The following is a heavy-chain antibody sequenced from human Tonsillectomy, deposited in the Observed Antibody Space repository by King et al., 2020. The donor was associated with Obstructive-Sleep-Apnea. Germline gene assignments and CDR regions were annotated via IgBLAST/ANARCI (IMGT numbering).Heavy chain of an antibody. J-gene: IGHJ5*02. Sequence: QLQESGPGLVKPSQTLSLTCTVSGGSISSGGYYWSWIRQHPGKGLEWIGYIYYSGSTYYYPSLKSRVTISVDTSKNQFSLKLSSVTAADTAVYYCARDITTSNWRVRWFDPWGQGTLVTVSS. CDR1: GGSISSGGYY. V-gene: IGHV4-31*03. CDR2: IYYSGST. D-gene: IGHD1-1*01. CDR3: ARDITTSNWRVRWFDP.